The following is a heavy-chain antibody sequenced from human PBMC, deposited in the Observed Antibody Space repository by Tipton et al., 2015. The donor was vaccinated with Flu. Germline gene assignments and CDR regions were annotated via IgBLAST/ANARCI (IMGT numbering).Heavy chain of an antibody. CDR3: ARQFGGTGGWAFDI. J-gene: IGHJ3*02. D-gene: IGHD3-10*01. CDR2: IYYSGST. V-gene: IGHV4-39*01. CDR1: GGSISSSSYY. Sequence: LRLSCTASGGSISSSSYYWGWIRQPPGKGLEWIGSIYYSGSTYYNPSLKSRVTISVDTSKTQFSLKLSSVTAADTAVYYCARQFGGTGGWAFDIWGQGTMVPVSS.